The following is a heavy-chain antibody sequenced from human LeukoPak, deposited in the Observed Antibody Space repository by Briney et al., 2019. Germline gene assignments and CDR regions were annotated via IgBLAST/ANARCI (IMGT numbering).Heavy chain of an antibody. Sequence: ASVKVSCKASGYTFTSYGISWVRQAPGQGLEWMGRINPNSGGTNYAQKFQGRVTMTWDTSISTAYMELSRLRSDDTAVYYCARGRYSSSSEVNLWGQGTLVTVSS. CDR2: INPNSGGT. D-gene: IGHD6-6*01. CDR3: ARGRYSSSSEVNL. V-gene: IGHV1-2*06. CDR1: GYTFTSYG. J-gene: IGHJ4*02.